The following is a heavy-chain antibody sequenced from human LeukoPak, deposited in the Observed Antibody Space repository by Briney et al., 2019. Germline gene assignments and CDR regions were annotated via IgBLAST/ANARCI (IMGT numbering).Heavy chain of an antibody. V-gene: IGHV4-34*01. Sequence: SETLSRTCAVYGGSFSGHYWSWIRQPPGKGLEWMGEINHSGRTNYNPSPKSRVTISVDTSKNQFSLKLSSVTAADTAVYYCARGRRIAAAGFGSYFDYWGQGTLVTVSS. CDR2: INHSGRT. D-gene: IGHD6-13*01. CDR3: ARGRRIAAAGFGSYFDY. J-gene: IGHJ4*02. CDR1: GGSFSGHY.